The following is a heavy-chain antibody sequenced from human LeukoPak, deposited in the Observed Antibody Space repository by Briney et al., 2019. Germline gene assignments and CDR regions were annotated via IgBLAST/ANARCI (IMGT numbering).Heavy chain of an antibody. J-gene: IGHJ4*02. CDR3: ARDYYDSSGYYSEYYFGY. CDR1: GYTFTGYY. CDR2: INPNSGGT. D-gene: IGHD3-22*01. V-gene: IGHV1-2*06. Sequence: ASVKVSCKASGYTFTGYYMHWVRQAPGQGLEWMGRINPNSGGTNYAQKFQGRVTMTRDTSISTAYMELSRLRSDDTAVYYCARDYYDSSGYYSEYYFGYWGQGTLSPSPQ.